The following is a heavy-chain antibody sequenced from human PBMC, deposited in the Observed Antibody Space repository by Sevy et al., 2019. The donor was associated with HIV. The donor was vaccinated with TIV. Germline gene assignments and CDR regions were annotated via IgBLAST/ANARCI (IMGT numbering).Heavy chain of an antibody. J-gene: IGHJ4*02. D-gene: IGHD1-26*01. CDR1: GGSMTSLY. V-gene: IGHV4-59*08. CDR3: AGENAWGRGYS. Sequence: SETLSLTCAVSGGSMTSLYWNWIRQPPGKGLEWIANIYYNGHINYNPALKSRVTLSLDTSKYQFSLRLSSVTAADTAMYYCAGENAWGRGYSWGQGTLVTVSS. CDR2: IYYNGHI.